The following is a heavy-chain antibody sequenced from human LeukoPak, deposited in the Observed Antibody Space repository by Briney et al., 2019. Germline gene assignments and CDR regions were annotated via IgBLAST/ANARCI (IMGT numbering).Heavy chain of an antibody. J-gene: IGHJ4*02. V-gene: IGHV4-4*07. CDR2: IYTSGST. Sequence: SETLSLTCTDSGGSISSYYWGWIRQPPGKGLEWIGRIYTSGSTNYNPSLKSRVTMSVDTSKNQFSLKLSSVTAADTAVYYCASTDSSSWNGFDYWGQGTLVTVSS. D-gene: IGHD6-13*01. CDR3: ASTDSSSWNGFDY. CDR1: GGSISSYY.